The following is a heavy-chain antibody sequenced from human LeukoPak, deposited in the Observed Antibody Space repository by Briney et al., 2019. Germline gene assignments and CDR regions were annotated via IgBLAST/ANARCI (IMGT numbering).Heavy chain of an antibody. V-gene: IGHV4-39*07. CDR2: INHSGST. D-gene: IGHD3-3*01. Sequence: SETLSLTCTVSGGPISTSGYYWSWIRQPPGKGLEWIGEINHSGSTNYNPSLKSRVTISVDTSKNQFSLKLSSVTAADTAVYYCARGPFWSGYSPIDYWGQGTLVTVSS. CDR1: GGPISTSGYY. CDR3: ARGPFWSGYSPIDY. J-gene: IGHJ4*02.